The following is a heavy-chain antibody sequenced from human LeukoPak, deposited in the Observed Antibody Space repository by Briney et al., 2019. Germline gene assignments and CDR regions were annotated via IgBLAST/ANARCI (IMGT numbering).Heavy chain of an antibody. CDR2: IKPGGSST. V-gene: IGHV3-74*01. D-gene: IGHD5-12*01. J-gene: IGHJ4*02. CDR1: GFAFSTYW. CDR3: ATLYGGSLDY. Sequence: GSLRLSCAASGFAFSTYWMYWVRQAPGKGLVWVSRIKPGGSSTSYADSVKGRFTISRDNAKNTLYLQMNSLRAEDTAVYYCATLYGGSLDYWGQGTLVTVSS.